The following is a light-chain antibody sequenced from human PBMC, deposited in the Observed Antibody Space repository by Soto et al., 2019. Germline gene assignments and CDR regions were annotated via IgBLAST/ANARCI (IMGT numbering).Light chain of an antibody. CDR3: SSYTTSNTRQIV. J-gene: IGLJ1*01. V-gene: IGLV2-14*01. CDR1: SSDVGGYNY. CDR2: DVS. Sequence: QSMLNQPASVSGSPGQSITISCPGTSSDVGGYNYVSWYQQHPGKAPKFMIYDVSNRPSGVSNRFSGSKSGNTASLTISGLQAEDEADYYCSSYTTSNTRQIVFGTGTKVTVL.